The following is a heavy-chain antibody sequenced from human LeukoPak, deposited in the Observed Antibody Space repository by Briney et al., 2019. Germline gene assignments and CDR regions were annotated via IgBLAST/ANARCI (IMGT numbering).Heavy chain of an antibody. Sequence: ASVKVSCKASGYTFTSYAMHWVRQAPGQRLEWMGWINAGNGNTKYSQKLQGRVTMTTDTSTSTAYMELRSLRSDDTAVYYCARRRRYCSSTSCSDDAFDIWGQGTMVTVSS. V-gene: IGHV1-3*01. J-gene: IGHJ3*02. CDR3: ARRRRYCSSTSCSDDAFDI. CDR1: GYTFTSYA. D-gene: IGHD2-2*01. CDR2: INAGNGNT.